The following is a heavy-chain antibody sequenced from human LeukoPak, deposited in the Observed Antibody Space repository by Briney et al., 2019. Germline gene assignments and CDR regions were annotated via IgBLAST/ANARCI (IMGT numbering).Heavy chain of an antibody. V-gene: IGHV4-61*01. J-gene: IGHJ3*02. CDR3: ARVVGVIDAFDI. CDR1: GGSVSSGRYY. Sequence: SETLSLTRTVSGGSVSSGRYYWSWIRQPPGKGLEWIGYIYYSGSTNYNPSLKSRVTISVDTSKNLFSLKLSSVTAADTAVYYCARVVGVIDAFDIWGQGTMVTVSS. CDR2: IYYSGST. D-gene: IGHD3-10*01.